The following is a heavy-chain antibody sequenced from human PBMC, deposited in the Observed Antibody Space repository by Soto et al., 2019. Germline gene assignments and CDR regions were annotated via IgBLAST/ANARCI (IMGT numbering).Heavy chain of an antibody. CDR1: RFSLRNSGVG. V-gene: IGHV2-5*02. D-gene: IGHD4-17*01. Sequence: QITLKESGPTLVKPTQTLTLTCTLSRFSLRNSGVGVGRIRQPPGKALEWLALIYWDDDKRYSPSLKSRLTITEDTPKNQVVLTMTNMDPVDTATYYCSHLTTGGFYFDYWGQGTLVTVSS. J-gene: IGHJ4*02. CDR2: IYWDDDK. CDR3: SHLTTGGFYFDY.